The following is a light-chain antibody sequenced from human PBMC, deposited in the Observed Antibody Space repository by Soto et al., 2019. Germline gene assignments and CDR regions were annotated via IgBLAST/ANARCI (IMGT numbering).Light chain of an antibody. CDR1: QTISNY. V-gene: IGKV1-39*01. J-gene: IGKJ1*01. CDR3: PERTSFPWT. Sequence: DVQMTQSPSSLFASIGDRVTITCRASQTISNYLNWYRQKPGKAPELLIYAASSLHSGVPSRFRGSGSGPDFTLPISSLKHEHCATSSFPERTSFPWTFGHGNKVE. CDR2: AAS.